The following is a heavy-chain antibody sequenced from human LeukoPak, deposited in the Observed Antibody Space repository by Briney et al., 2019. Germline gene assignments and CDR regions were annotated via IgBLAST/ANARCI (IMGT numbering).Heavy chain of an antibody. CDR2: TNHSGST. CDR3: ARVAGRGSYYGSGSYYKNSYYYYYGMDV. J-gene: IGHJ6*04. D-gene: IGHD3-10*01. V-gene: IGHV4-34*01. CDR1: GGSFSGYY. Sequence: SETLSLTCAVYGGSFSGYYWSWIRQPPGKGLEWIRETNHSGSTNYNPSLKSRVTISVDTSKNQFSLKLSSVTAADTAVYYCARVAGRGSYYGSGSYYKNSYYYYYGMDVWGKGTTVTVSS.